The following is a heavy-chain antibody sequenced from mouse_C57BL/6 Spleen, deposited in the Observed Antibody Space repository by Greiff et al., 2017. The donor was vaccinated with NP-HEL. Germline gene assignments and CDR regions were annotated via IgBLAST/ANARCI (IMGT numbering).Heavy chain of an antibody. Sequence: QVQLQQSGAELVKPGASVKISCKASGYTFTDYYINWVKQRPGQGLEWIGKIGPGSGSTYYNEKFKGKATLTADKSSSTAYMQLSSLTSEDSAVYFCARERDYYGSSSWFAYWGQGTLVTVSA. CDR3: ARERDYYGSSSWFAY. D-gene: IGHD1-1*01. V-gene: IGHV1-77*01. CDR1: GYTFTDYY. J-gene: IGHJ3*01. CDR2: IGPGSGST.